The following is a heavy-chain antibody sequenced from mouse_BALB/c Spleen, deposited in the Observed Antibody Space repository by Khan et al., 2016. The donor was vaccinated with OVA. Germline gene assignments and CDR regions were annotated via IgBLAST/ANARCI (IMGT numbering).Heavy chain of an antibody. CDR1: GFTFSSYS. D-gene: IGHD4-1*01. CDR3: ASHLTGSFAY. CDR2: ISSSGDYT. Sequence: EVQLVESGGDLVKPGGSLKLSCAASGFTFSSYSLSWVRQTPDNRLEWVGNISSSGDYTYYPDSVKGRSTISIDNAKNTLYLQMSSLKSEDTAMCYCASHLTGSFAYWGQGTLVTVSA. J-gene: IGHJ3*01. V-gene: IGHV5-6*01.